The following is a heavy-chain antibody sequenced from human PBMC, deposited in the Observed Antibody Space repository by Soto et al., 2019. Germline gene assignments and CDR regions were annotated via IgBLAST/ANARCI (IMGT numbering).Heavy chain of an antibody. CDR3: ARDRAAPANKWFDP. D-gene: IGHD6-13*01. CDR2: ISPYNGHA. J-gene: IGHJ5*02. CDR1: GYHFISYG. V-gene: IGHV1-18*01. Sequence: QVQLVQSGAEVKNPGASVKVSCTSSGYHFISYGISWLRQAPGQGHEWMGWISPYNGHAEYAQKMQGRVTLTADTSTSTAYMELTSLTSDDTAVYYCARDRAAPANKWFDPWGQGTLVTVSS.